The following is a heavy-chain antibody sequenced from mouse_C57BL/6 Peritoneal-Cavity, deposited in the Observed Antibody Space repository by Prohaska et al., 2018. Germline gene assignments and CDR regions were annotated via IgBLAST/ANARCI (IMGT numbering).Heavy chain of an antibody. CDR1: GYTFTSYW. CDR3: VSDGNLDDYAMDY. D-gene: IGHD2-1*01. Sequence: QVQLQQPGAELVKPGASVKLSCKASGYTFTSYWMHWVKQRPGQGLEWIGMIHPNSGSTNYNEKFKSKATLTVDKSSSTAYMQLSSLTSEDSAVYYCVSDGNLDDYAMDYWGQGTSVTVSS. CDR2: IHPNSGST. V-gene: IGHV1-64*01. J-gene: IGHJ4*01.